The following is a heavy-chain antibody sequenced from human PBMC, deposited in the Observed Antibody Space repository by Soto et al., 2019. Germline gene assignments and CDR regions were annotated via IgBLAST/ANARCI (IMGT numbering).Heavy chain of an antibody. Sequence: NPPETLSPTCTVSGASTRNYSPTWIRQPPRKGLEWIGYTHYRGTTSFFPSYSPSLRSRVTISEDTSKTQFSLMLLSVTSADTAVYFCAAGEASSRNLAPYYLDFWGQGTLVTVSS. CDR1: GASTRNYS. D-gene: IGHD6-13*01. CDR3: AAGEASSRNLAPYYLDF. CDR2: THYRGTT. V-gene: IGHV4-59*01. J-gene: IGHJ4*02.